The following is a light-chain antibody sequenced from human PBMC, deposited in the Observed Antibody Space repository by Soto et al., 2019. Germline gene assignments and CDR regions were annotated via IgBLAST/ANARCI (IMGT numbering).Light chain of an antibody. J-gene: IGKJ4*01. V-gene: IGKV1-33*01. CDR1: QDISNY. CDR2: DAS. Sequence: DIQMTQSPSSLSASVGARVTITCQSSQDISNYLNWYQQKPGKAPKLLIYDASNLETGVPSRFSGSGSGTDFTFTISILQPEDIATYYCQQYDNLPPLTFGGGTKVEIK. CDR3: QQYDNLPPLT.